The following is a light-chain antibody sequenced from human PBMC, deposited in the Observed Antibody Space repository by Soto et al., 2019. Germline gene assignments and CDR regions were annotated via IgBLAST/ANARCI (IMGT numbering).Light chain of an antibody. Sequence: QSALTQPPSASGSPGQSVTISCTGTSSDIGGYNYVSWYQQHPGKAPKLIIYEVSKRPSGVPDRFSGSKSGNTASLTVSGLQAEDEADYYCNSYAGSNNLFGGGTQLTVL. V-gene: IGLV2-8*01. J-gene: IGLJ2*01. CDR2: EVS. CDR3: NSYAGSNNL. CDR1: SSDIGGYNY.